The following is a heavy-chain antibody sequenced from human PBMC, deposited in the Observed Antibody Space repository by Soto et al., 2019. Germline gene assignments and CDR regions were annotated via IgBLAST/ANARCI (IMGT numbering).Heavy chain of an antibody. CDR3: AILHISSSGVDAFDI. CDR2: ISAYNGNT. CDR1: GCTFTSYG. Sequence: GASVKVSGKASGCTFTSYGISWVRQAHGKGLEWMGWISAYNGNTNYAQKLQGRVTMTTDTSTSTAYMELRSLRSDDTAVYYCAILHISSSGVDAFDIWGQGTMVTVSS. J-gene: IGHJ3*02. V-gene: IGHV1-18*04. D-gene: IGHD6-6*01.